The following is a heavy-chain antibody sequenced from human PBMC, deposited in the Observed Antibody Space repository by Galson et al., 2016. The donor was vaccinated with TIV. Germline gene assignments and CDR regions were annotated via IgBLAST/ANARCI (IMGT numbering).Heavy chain of an antibody. CDR3: AKGQLRAARRFHYMDV. V-gene: IGHV3-9*01. D-gene: IGHD2-21*01. Sequence: SLRLSCAASGFTFDDYAMHWVRQVPGRGLEWVSVISWNSGSIVYADSVKGRFFISRDNAKKSLYLQMNSLRAEDTALYYCAKGQLRAARRFHYMDVWGKGTTVTVSS. CDR1: GFTFDDYA. J-gene: IGHJ6*03. CDR2: ISWNSGSI.